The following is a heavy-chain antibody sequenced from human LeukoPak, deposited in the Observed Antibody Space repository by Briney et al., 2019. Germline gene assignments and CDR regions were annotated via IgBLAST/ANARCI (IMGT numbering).Heavy chain of an antibody. CDR1: GGSISSYY. CDR2: IYYSGST. Sequence: SETLSLTCTVSGGSISSYYWSWIRQPPGKGLEGIGYIYYSGSTNYNPSLKSRVTISVDTSKNQFSLKLSSVTAAATAVYYSARDTYDSSGYYHDYWGQGTLVTVSS. V-gene: IGHV4-59*01. J-gene: IGHJ4*02. D-gene: IGHD3-22*01. CDR3: ARDTYDSSGYYHDY.